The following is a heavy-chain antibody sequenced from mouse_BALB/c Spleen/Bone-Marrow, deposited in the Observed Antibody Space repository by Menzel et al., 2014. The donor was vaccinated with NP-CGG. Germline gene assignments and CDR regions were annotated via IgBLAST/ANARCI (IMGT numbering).Heavy chain of an antibody. CDR2: INPDSSTI. CDR3: AKNYYYGYVAY. D-gene: IGHD1-2*01. J-gene: IGHJ3*01. Sequence: EVKVVESGGGLVQPGGSLKLSCAASGFDFSRYWMTWVRQAPGKGLEWIGEINPDSSTINYMPSLKDKLIISRDNAKNTLYLQMSKVRSEDTALYYCAKNYYYGYVAYWGQGTLVTVSA. CDR1: GFDFSRYW. V-gene: IGHV4-1*02.